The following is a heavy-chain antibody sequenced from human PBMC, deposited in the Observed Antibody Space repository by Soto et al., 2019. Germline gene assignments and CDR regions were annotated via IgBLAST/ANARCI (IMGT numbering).Heavy chain of an antibody. CDR2: ISYDGSNK. J-gene: IGHJ6*02. Sequence: PGGSLSLSCAASGFTFSSYAMHWVRQAPGKGLERVAVISYDGSNKYYADSVKGRFTISRDNSKNTLYLQMNSLRAEDTAVYYCARVSGYLTYYYYGMDVWGQGTTVTVSS. D-gene: IGHD3-3*01. V-gene: IGHV3-30-3*01. CDR3: ARVSGYLTYYYYGMDV. CDR1: GFTFSSYA.